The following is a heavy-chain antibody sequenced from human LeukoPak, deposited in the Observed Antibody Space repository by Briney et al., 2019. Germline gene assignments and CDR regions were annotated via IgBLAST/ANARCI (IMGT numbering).Heavy chain of an antibody. J-gene: IGHJ4*02. V-gene: IGHV3-23*01. CDR2: ISGSGGST. Sequence: GGSLRLSCAASGFTFSSYAMSWVRQAPGKGLEWVSAISGSGGSTYYADSVKGRFTISRDNSKNTLYLQMNSLRAEDTAVYYCAKQGLDYYDSSGYSYFDYWGQGILVTVSS. D-gene: IGHD3-22*01. CDR3: AKQGLDYYDSSGYSYFDY. CDR1: GFTFSSYA.